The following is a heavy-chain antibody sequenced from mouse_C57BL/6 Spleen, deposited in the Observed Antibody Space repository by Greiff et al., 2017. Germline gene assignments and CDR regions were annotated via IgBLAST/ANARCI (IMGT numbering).Heavy chain of an antibody. D-gene: IGHD2-5*01. CDR1: GFTFSSYT. CDR2: ISGGGGNT. V-gene: IGHV5-9*01. Sequence: EVQLVESGGGLVKPGGSLKLSCAASGFTFSSYTMSWVRQTPEKRLEWVATISGGGGNTYYPDSVKGRFTISRDNAKNTLYLQMSSLRSEDTALYYCARGAYYSNPYAMDYWGQGTSVTVSS. CDR3: ARGAYYSNPYAMDY. J-gene: IGHJ4*01.